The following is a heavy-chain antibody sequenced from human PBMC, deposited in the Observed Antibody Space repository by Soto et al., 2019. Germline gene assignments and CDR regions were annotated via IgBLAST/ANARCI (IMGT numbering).Heavy chain of an antibody. CDR2: ISGSGGSA. CDR1: GFTFSSSA. CDR3: AKVVITAYYFDY. J-gene: IGHJ4*02. D-gene: IGHD2-21*01. V-gene: IGHV3-23*01. Sequence: GSLRLSCTAFGFTFSSSAMTWVRQAPGKGLEWVSFISGSGGSAYYADSVKGRFTISRDNSKNTLYLQMISLRAEDTAIYYCAKVVITAYYFDYWGQGTLVTVSS.